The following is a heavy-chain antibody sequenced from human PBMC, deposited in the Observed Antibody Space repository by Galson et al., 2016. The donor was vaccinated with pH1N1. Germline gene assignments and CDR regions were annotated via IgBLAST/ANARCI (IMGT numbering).Heavy chain of an antibody. D-gene: IGHD6-13*01. CDR3: ARTAAAAYFDY. V-gene: IGHV1-18*01. CDR1: GYTLNIYG. Sequence: SVKVSCKASGYTLNIYGISWVRQAPGQGLEWMGWISPYNGNTNYAQKFQGRVSMTTDPSTNTAYTELGSLRSDDTAVYYCARTAAAAYFDYWGQGTLITVSS. J-gene: IGHJ4*02. CDR2: ISPYNGNT.